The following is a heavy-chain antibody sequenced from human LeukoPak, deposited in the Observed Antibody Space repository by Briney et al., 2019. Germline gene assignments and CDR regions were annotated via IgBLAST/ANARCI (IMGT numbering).Heavy chain of an antibody. D-gene: IGHD5-18*01. J-gene: IGHJ4*02. CDR3: ARAQSGYSYGFDY. CDR1: GFTFSSYS. CDR2: ISSSSSTI. V-gene: IGHV3-48*01. Sequence: PGGSLRLSCAASGFTFSSYSMNWVRQAPGKGLEWVSYISSSSSTIYYADSVKGRFTISRDNAKNSLYLQMNSLRAEDTAVYYCARAQSGYSYGFDYRGQGTLVTVSS.